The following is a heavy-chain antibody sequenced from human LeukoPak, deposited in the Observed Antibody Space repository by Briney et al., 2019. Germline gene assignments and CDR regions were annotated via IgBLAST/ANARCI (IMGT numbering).Heavy chain of an antibody. D-gene: IGHD2-2*01. J-gene: IGHJ6*04. Sequence: GGPLRLSCAASGFTFSNDWVSWARQAPGNGPESASPIQSKTDGGTTDYAAPVKGLFTILRDDSKTTLYLQMSSLKTEDTAVYYCTLQGYCRSTSCPDYYYYGVDVWGKGTTVTVSS. CDR2: IQSKTDGGTT. CDR3: TLQGYCRSTSCPDYYYYGVDV. V-gene: IGHV3-15*01. CDR1: GFTFSNDW.